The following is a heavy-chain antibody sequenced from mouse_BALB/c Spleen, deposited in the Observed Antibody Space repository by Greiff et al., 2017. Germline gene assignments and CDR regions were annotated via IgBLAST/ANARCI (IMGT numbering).Heavy chain of an antibody. J-gene: IGHJ1*01. Sequence: EVQLQESGPGLVKPSQSLSLTCTVTGYSITSDYAWNWIRQFPGNTLEWMGYISYSGSTSYNPSLKSRISITRDTSKNQFFLQLNSVTTEDTATYYCARYDYDWYFDVWGAGTTVTVSS. CDR2: ISYSGST. CDR1: GYSITSDYA. CDR3: ARYDYDWYFDV. D-gene: IGHD2-4*01. V-gene: IGHV3-2*02.